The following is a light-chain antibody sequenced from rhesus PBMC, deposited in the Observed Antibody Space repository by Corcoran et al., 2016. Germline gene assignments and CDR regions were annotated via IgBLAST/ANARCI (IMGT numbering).Light chain of an antibody. CDR1: QGLANY. CDR2: DAS. CDR3: QQRNSYPWT. Sequence: DIQLTQSPSSLSASVGDRVTITCRASQGLANYLAWYQQKSGRTPKLLIHDASNLQSGVPSRFSGIGSGTEFTLTIRSRQPEDFATYYCQQRNSYPWTFGQGTKVESK. J-gene: IGKJ1*01. V-gene: IGKV1-38*01.